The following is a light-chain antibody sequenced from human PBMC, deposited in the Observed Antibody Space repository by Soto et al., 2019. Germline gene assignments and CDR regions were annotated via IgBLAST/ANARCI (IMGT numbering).Light chain of an antibody. V-gene: IGLV1-40*01. CDR1: SSDIGAGYR. J-gene: IGLJ2*01. CDR2: DNT. CDR3: QSFDKYLSAVV. Sequence: QSVLTQPPSVSGAPGERVTISCTGSSSDIGAGYRVRWYQQVPGTAPKLLIYDNTNRPSGVSVRFSGSKSGTSASLAISGLQAEDEADYYCQSFDKYLSAVVFGGGTKVIVL.